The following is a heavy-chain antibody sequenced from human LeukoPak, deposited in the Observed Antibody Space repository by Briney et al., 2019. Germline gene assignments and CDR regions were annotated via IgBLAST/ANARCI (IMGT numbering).Heavy chain of an antibody. CDR3: AKGGATLIDY. Sequence: GGSLRLSCAASGFTFSNYWMHWVRQAPGKGLAWVSRINSDGSSTTSADSVKGRFTISRDNAKNTLYLQMNSLRAEDTAVYYCAKGGATLIDYWGQGTLVTVSS. CDR2: INSDGSST. V-gene: IGHV3-74*01. D-gene: IGHD5-12*01. CDR1: GFTFSNYW. J-gene: IGHJ4*02.